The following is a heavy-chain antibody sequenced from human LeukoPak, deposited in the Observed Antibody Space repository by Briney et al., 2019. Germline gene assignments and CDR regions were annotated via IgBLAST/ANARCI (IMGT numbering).Heavy chain of an antibody. J-gene: IGHJ5*02. V-gene: IGHV4-30-2*01. CDR1: GGSISSGGYS. Sequence: PSETLSLTCAVSGGSISSGGYSWSWIRQPPGKGLEWIGYIYHSGSTYYNPSLKSRVTISVDRSKNQFSLKLCSVTAADTAVYYCARAGAYGSGRGFDPWGQGTLVTVSS. CDR3: ARAGAYGSGRGFDP. D-gene: IGHD3-10*01. CDR2: IYHSGST.